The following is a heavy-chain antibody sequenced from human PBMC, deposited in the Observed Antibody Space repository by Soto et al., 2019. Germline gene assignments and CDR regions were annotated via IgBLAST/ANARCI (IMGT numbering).Heavy chain of an antibody. D-gene: IGHD2-21*02. CDR3: ARSGGDSHYYYGMDV. J-gene: IGHJ6*02. CDR1: GFTFNTYW. CDR2: INSDGSST. Sequence: EVQLVESGGGLVQPGGSLRLSCAASGFTFNTYWMNWVRQVPGKGLVWVSRINSDGSSTRYADSVKGRFTISRDNAKNTLYLQMNSLRAEDTAVYFGARSGGDSHYYYGMDVWGQGTTVTVSS. V-gene: IGHV3-74*01.